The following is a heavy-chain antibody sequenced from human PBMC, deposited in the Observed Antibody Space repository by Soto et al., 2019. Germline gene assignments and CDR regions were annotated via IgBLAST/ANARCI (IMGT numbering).Heavy chain of an antibody. CDR2: IYYSGST. J-gene: IGHJ4*02. CDR1: GGSISSGGYY. CDR3: ARDPAGSGSYWDY. V-gene: IGHV4-31*03. D-gene: IGHD3-10*01. Sequence: QVQLQESGPGLVKPSQTLSLTCTVSGGSISSGGYYWSWIRQHPGKGLEWIGYIYYSGSTYYTPALKRRVPISVDTSKNPFSLKLRSVTAADTAMYYCARDPAGSGSYWDYWGQGTLVTVSS.